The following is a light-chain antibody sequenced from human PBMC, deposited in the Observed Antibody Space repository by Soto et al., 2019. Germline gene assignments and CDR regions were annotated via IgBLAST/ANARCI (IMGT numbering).Light chain of an antibody. V-gene: IGKV3-20*01. CDR2: GAS. J-gene: IGKJ1*01. CDR1: QSVSSSY. Sequence: EIVLTQSPGTLSLSPGEIATLSCRASQSVSSSYLAGYQQKPGQAPRLLIYGASSRATGIPDRFSGSGSGTDFSLTISRLEPEDFAVYYCQQYGSSPPTFGQGTKVEIK. CDR3: QQYGSSPPT.